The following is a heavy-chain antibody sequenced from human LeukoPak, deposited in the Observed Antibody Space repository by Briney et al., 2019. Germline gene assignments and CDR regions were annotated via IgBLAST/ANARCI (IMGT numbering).Heavy chain of an antibody. CDR2: INHSGST. V-gene: IGHV4-34*01. D-gene: IGHD3-9*01. J-gene: IGHJ4*02. CDR3: VRVVKDILTGPTPGLPDN. CDR1: GGSFSGYS. Sequence: SETLSLTCAVNGGSFSGYSWSWIRQPPGKGPEWIGEINHSGSTNYNPSLKPRVSISVDTSKNLFSLRLNSVTGADTAVYFCVRVVKDILTGPTPGLPDNWGQGTLVTVSS.